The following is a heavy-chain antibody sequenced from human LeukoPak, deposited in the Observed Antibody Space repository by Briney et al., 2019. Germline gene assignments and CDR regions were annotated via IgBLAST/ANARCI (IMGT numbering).Heavy chain of an antibody. D-gene: IGHD2-2*01. CDR2: ITSSGNTM. CDR3: AKTGYCSSTSCYLYYFDY. V-gene: IGHV3-48*03. CDR1: GFTFSSYE. J-gene: IGHJ4*02. Sequence: GGSLRLSCAASGFTFSSYEMNWVRQAPGKGLEWVSYITSSGNTMYYADSVKGRFTISRDNSKNTLYLQMNSLRAEDTAVYYCAKTGYCSSTSCYLYYFDYWGQGTLVTVSS.